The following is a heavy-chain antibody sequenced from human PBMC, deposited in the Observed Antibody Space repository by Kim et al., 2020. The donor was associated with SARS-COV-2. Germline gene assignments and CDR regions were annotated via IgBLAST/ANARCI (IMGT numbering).Heavy chain of an antibody. J-gene: IGHJ6*02. CDR1: GFTFSSYS. CDR3: ARDLVVVPAATIYYYYGMDV. Sequence: GGSLRLSCAASGFTFSSYSMNWVRQAPGKGLEWVSSISSSSSYIYDADSVKGRFTISRDNAKNSLYLQMNSLRAEDTAVYYCARDLVVVPAATIYYYYGMDVWGQGTTVTISS. CDR2: ISSSSSYI. V-gene: IGHV3-21*01. D-gene: IGHD2-2*01.